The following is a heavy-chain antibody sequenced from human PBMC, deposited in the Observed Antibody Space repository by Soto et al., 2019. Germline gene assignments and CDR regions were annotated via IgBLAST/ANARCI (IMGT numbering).Heavy chain of an antibody. V-gene: IGHV3-30*03. J-gene: IGHJ6*03. D-gene: IGHD3-3*01. Sequence: GGSLRLSCAASGFTFSSYGMHWVRQAPGKGLEWVAVISYDGSNKYYADSVKGRFTISRDNSKNTLYLQMNSLRAEDTAVYYCARAKYYDFWSGPPGYMDVWGKGTTVTVSS. CDR1: GFTFSSYG. CDR2: ISYDGSNK. CDR3: ARAKYYDFWSGPPGYMDV.